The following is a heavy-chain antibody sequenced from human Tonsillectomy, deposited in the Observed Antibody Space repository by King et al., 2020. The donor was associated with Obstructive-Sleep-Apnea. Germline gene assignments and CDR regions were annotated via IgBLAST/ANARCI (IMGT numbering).Heavy chain of an antibody. D-gene: IGHD6-19*01. CDR2: ISAHNGNT. CDR1: GYTFTNYG. CDR3: ARDPPRIAVAGTEYHYYYGMDV. Sequence: HVQLVQSGAEVKKPGASVKVSCTASGYTFTNYGMSWVRQAPGQGLEWMGWISAHNGNTNYAQKLQGRVTMTTDTSTNTAYMELRSLRSDDTAVYYCARDPPRIAVAGTEYHYYYGMDVWGQGTTVTVSS. J-gene: IGHJ6*02. V-gene: IGHV1-18*01.